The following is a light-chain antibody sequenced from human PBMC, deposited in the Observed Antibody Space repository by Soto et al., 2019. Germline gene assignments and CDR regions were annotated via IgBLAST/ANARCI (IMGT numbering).Light chain of an antibody. Sequence: QSVLTQPASVFGSPGQSITISCTGTSSDVGGYNFVPWYQQHPGKAPKLMIYEVSNRPSGVSNRFSGSKSGNTASLTISGLQPEDEADYYCSSYTTSSTVVFGTGTKAPS. CDR3: SSYTTSSTVV. CDR2: EVS. CDR1: SSDVGGYNF. J-gene: IGLJ1*01. V-gene: IGLV2-14*03.